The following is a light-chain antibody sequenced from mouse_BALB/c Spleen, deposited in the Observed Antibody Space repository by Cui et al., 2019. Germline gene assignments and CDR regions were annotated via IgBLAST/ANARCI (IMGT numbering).Light chain of an antibody. J-gene: IGKJ5*01. CDR3: QQYSSYPRT. CDR1: QDVGTA. CDR2: WAS. V-gene: IGKV6-23*01. Sequence: DILMPQSHNFISTSVGDRVRITGKAGQDVGTAVAWYQQKPGQSPKLLIYWASTRHTGDPDRFTGSGSGTDFTLTISNVQSEDLADYFCQQYSSYPRTFGAGTKLELK.